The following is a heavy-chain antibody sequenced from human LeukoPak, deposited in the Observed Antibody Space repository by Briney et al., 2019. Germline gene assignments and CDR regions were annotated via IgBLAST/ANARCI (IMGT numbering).Heavy chain of an antibody. V-gene: IGHV1-46*01. J-gene: IGHJ6*02. D-gene: IGHD5-12*01. CDR1: GYTFTSYY. CDR2: INPSGGST. CDR3: ARDRNSGYDWYYGMDV. Sequence: ASVKVSCKASGYTFTSYYMHWVRQAPGQGLEWMGIINPSGGSTSYAQKFQGGVTMTRDTSTSTVYMELSSLRSEDTAVYYCARDRNSGYDWYYGMDVWGQGTTVTVSS.